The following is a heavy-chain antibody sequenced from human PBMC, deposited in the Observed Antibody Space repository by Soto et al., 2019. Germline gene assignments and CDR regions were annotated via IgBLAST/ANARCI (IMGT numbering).Heavy chain of an antibody. Sequence: QVQLVQSGAEVKKPGASVKVSCKASGYTFTSYGISWVRQAPGQGLEWMGWISAYNGNTHYAQKLQGRVTMTTDTSTSTAYMELRSLRSDDTAVYYCARGYSSSWYGEPRGNDAFDIWGQGTMVTVSS. V-gene: IGHV1-18*01. D-gene: IGHD6-13*01. CDR3: ARGYSSSWYGEPRGNDAFDI. CDR1: GYTFTSYG. CDR2: ISAYNGNT. J-gene: IGHJ3*02.